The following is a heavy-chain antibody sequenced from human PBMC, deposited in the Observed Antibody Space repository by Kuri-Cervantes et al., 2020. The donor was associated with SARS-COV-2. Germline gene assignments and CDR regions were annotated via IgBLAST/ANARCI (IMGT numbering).Heavy chain of an antibody. J-gene: IGHJ4*02. Sequence: GESLKISCAASGFSFSSHGMHWVRQAPGKGLEYVSSLNYNGVTTFYANSVRGRFTISRDNSQNILFLQMDTLRPEDTAIYYCARDRGKDSLYYFDSWGQGTQVTASS. V-gene: IGHV3-64*01. CDR2: LNYNGVTT. D-gene: IGHD5-12*01. CDR1: GFSFSSHG. CDR3: ARDRGKDSLYYFDS.